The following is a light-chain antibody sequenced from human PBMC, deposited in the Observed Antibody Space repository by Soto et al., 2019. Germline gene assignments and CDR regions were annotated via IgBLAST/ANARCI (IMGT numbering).Light chain of an antibody. J-gene: IGKJ1*01. CDR2: EAS. CDR1: KSISRW. Sequence: IQMSKSAATLSASLADRVNVTCQDSKSISRWEDWYQENPGKAPKLLIYEASKVESGVPSSGSGSGSGTEFTLTLRRLHPKDFATYYCQQPTTFGQGTKVDI. CDR3: QQPTT. V-gene: IGKV1-5*01.